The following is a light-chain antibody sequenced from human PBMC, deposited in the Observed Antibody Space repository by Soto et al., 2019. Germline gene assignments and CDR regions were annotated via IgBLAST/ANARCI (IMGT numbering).Light chain of an antibody. V-gene: IGKV3-20*01. CDR3: HLFGYAPGT. CDR1: QSVNNNY. Sequence: EIVLTQSPGTLSLSPGERATLSCRASQSVNNNYLAWYQHTPGQAPRLLIYGTSNRATGIADRFSGSGSGTDFTLAIARVEPEDFAVYYCHLFGYAPGTFGQGTKLEIK. CDR2: GTS. J-gene: IGKJ2*01.